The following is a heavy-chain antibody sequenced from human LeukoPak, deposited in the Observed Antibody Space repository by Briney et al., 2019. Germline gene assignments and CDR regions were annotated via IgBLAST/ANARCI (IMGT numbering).Heavy chain of an antibody. CDR3: AKDPLWYSSSWYPNWFGP. CDR2: ISGSGGST. Sequence: GGSLRLSCAASGFTFSSYAMSRVRQAPGKGLEWVSAISGSGGSTYYADSVKGRFTISRDNSKNTLYLQMNSLRAEDTAVYYCAKDPLWYSSSWYPNWFGPWGQGTLVTVSS. CDR1: GFTFSSYA. D-gene: IGHD6-13*01. J-gene: IGHJ5*02. V-gene: IGHV3-23*01.